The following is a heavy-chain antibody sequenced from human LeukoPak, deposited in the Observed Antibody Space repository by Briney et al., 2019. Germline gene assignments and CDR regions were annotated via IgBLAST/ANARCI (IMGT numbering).Heavy chain of an antibody. CDR2: IYYSGST. V-gene: IGHV4-59*08. CDR1: GGSISSYY. CDR3: AALPDCSSTSCYGFDP. Sequence: SETLSLTCTVSGGSISSYYWSWIRQPPGKGLEWIGYIYYSGSTNYNPSLKSRGTISVDTSKNQFSLKLSSVTAADTAVYYCAALPDCSSTSCYGFDPWGQGTLVTVSS. J-gene: IGHJ5*02. D-gene: IGHD2-2*01.